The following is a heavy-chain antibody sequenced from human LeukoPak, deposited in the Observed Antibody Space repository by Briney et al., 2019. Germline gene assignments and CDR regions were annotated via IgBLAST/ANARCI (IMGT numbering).Heavy chain of an antibody. CDR2: ISSSGTTI. Sequence: GGSLRLSCAASGFTFSSYEMDWVRQAPGKGLEWVSYISSSGTTIYYADSVRGRFTISRDNAKKSLYLQMDSLRAEDTAVYYCAREPPYTNTFYGAFDLWGQGTMVTVSS. CDR3: AREPPYTNTFYGAFDL. CDR1: GFTFSSYE. J-gene: IGHJ3*01. V-gene: IGHV3-48*03. D-gene: IGHD2-2*02.